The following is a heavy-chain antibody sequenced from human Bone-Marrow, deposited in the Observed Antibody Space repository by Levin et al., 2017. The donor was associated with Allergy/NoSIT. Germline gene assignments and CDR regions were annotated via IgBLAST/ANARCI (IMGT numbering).Heavy chain of an antibody. CDR2: IYHSGST. D-gene: IGHD6-13*01. V-gene: IGHV4-4*02. CDR1: GGSISSSNW. J-gene: IGHJ6*03. Sequence: SETLSLTCAVSGGSISSSNWWSWVRQPPGKGLEWIGEIYHSGSTNYNPSLKSRVTISVDKSKNQFSLKLSSVTAADTAVYYCARGAAAGTGYYYYYYMDVWGKGTTVTVSS. CDR3: ARGAAAGTGYYYYYYMDV.